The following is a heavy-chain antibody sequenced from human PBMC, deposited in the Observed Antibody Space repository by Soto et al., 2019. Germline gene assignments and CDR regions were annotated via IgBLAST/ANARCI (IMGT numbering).Heavy chain of an antibody. Sequence: SETLSLTCTVSGGSISSYYWSWIRQPPGKGLEWIGYIYYSGGTNYNPSLKSRVTISVDTSKNQFSLKLSSVTAADTAVYYCARGGKDYGDPEYYFDYWGQGTLVTVSS. CDR1: GGSISSYY. V-gene: IGHV4-59*01. CDR2: IYYSGGT. CDR3: ARGGKDYGDPEYYFDY. D-gene: IGHD4-17*01. J-gene: IGHJ4*02.